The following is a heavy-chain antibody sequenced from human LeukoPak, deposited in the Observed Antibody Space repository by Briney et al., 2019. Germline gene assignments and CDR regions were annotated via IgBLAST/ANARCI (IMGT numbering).Heavy chain of an antibody. CDR3: ARESYSSSWYYFDY. D-gene: IGHD6-13*01. V-gene: IGHV3-7*01. CDR1: GFTFSSYW. J-gene: IGHJ4*02. CDR2: IKQDGSEK. Sequence: GGSLRLSCAASGFTFSSYWMTWVRQAPGKGLDWVANIKQDGSEKYYVDSVKGRFTISRDNAKSSLYLQMNSLRAEDTAVYYCARESYSSSWYYFDYWGQGTLVTVSS.